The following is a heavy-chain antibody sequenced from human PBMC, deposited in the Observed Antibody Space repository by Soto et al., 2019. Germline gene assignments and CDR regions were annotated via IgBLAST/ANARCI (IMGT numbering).Heavy chain of an antibody. Sequence: QVQLVESGGGVVQPGRSLRLSCAASGFTFSSYAMHWVRQAPGKGLEWVAVISYDGSNKYYADSVKGRFTISRDNSKNTLYLQMNSLRAEDTAVYYCASLFAVVRSVGVDYWGQGTLVTVSS. J-gene: IGHJ4*02. CDR1: GFTFSSYA. CDR3: ASLFAVVRSVGVDY. CDR2: ISYDGSNK. D-gene: IGHD3-16*01. V-gene: IGHV3-30-3*01.